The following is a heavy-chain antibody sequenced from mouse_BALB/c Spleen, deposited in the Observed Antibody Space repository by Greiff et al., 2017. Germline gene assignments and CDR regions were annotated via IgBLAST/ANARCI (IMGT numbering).Heavy chain of an antibody. V-gene: IGHV5-9-4*01. Sequence: EVKLMESGGGLVKPGGSLKLSCAASGFTFSSYAMSWVRQSPEKRLEWVAEISSGGSYTYYPDTVTGRFTISRDNAKNTLYLEMSSLRSEDTAMYYCARDTTVVDYYAMDYWGQGTSVTVSS. CDR2: ISSGGSYT. CDR1: GFTFSSYA. D-gene: IGHD1-1*01. J-gene: IGHJ4*01. CDR3: ARDTTVVDYYAMDY.